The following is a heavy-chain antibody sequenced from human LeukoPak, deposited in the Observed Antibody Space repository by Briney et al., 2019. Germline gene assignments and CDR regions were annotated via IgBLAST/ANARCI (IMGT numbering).Heavy chain of an antibody. J-gene: IGHJ2*01. CDR2: IYYSGST. CDR1: GGSISSSSYY. D-gene: IGHD3-10*01. Sequence: SETLSLTCAVSGGSISSSSYYWGWIRQPPGKGLEWIGSIYYSGSTYYNPSLKSRVTISVDTSKNQFSLKLSSVTAADTAVYYCARTPYYYGSGRHLLALYWYFDLWGRGTLVTVSS. CDR3: ARTPYYYGSGRHLLALYWYFDL. V-gene: IGHV4-39*01.